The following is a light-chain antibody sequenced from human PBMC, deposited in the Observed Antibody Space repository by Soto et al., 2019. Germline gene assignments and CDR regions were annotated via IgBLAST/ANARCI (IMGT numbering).Light chain of an antibody. CDR3: SLYAGSSTHVV. J-gene: IGLJ2*01. CDR2: EVS. V-gene: IGLV2-18*01. Sequence: QSVLTQPPSVSGSPGQSVTISCTGTSSDVGSYNRVSWYQQPPGTAPKVMIYEVSNRPSGVPDRFSGSKSGNTASLTISGLQAEDEAVYYCSLYAGSSTHVVFGGGTKLTVL. CDR1: SSDVGSYNR.